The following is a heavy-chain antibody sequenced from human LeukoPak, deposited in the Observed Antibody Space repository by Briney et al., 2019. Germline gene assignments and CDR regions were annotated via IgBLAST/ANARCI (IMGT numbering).Heavy chain of an antibody. CDR2: IIPVCGTT. J-gene: IGHJ5*01. CDR3: ARVIVVVPGTTLGWFDS. V-gene: IGHV1-69*01. CDR1: GGTFSSNS. Sequence: ASVKVSCKASGGTFSSNSITWVRQAPGQGLEWVGGIIPVCGTTKYAQKFQGRITITADESTNTAYMELSSLRSEDTAIYYCARVIVVVPGTTLGWFDSWGQGTLVTVSS. D-gene: IGHD2-2*01.